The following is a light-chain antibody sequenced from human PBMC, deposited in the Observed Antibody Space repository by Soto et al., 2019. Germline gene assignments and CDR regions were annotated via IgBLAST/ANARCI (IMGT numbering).Light chain of an antibody. J-gene: IGKJ5*01. Sequence: EIVLTQSPGTLSFSPGERATLSCRASQSVGSNFLYWYQQRPGQPPRLLIYGASNRATGIPDMFSASGSATDFTLTISRLEPEDFALYYCQQSGYSPLTFGQGTRLEI. CDR2: GAS. CDR1: QSVGSNF. V-gene: IGKV3-20*01. CDR3: QQSGYSPLT.